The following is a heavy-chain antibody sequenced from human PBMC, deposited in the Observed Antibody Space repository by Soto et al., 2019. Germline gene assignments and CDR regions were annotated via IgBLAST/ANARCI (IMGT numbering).Heavy chain of an antibody. Sequence: EVQLVESGGGLLQPGRSLRRSCAASGFTFDDYAMHWVRQAPGKGLEWVSGISWTSGSIGYADSVKGRFTISRDNAKNSLYLQMNSLRAEDTALYYCAKDIRRSAVGFDYWGQGTLVTVSS. D-gene: IGHD3-10*01. V-gene: IGHV3-9*01. J-gene: IGHJ4*02. CDR1: GFTFDDYA. CDR2: ISWTSGSI. CDR3: AKDIRRSAVGFDY.